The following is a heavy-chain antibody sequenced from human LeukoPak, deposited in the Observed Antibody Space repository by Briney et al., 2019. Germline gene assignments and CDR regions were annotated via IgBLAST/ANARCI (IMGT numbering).Heavy chain of an antibody. V-gene: IGHV3-30-3*01. CDR2: TSYDGSEK. CDR3: ARAEDSMVGGVLPRYLDL. J-gene: IGHJ2*01. D-gene: IGHD3-10*01. Sequence: GGSLTLSCAASSDVNFHMYTMAWVRPVPGKGLEWVSETSYDGSEKDYADSVQGRFIISRDNSKSTLDLQLNSLRPEDTALYYCARAEDSMVGGVLPRYLDLWGRGTLVTVSS. CDR1: DVNFHMYT.